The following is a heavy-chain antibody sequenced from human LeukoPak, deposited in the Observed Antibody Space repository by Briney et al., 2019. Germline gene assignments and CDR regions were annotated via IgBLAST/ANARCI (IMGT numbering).Heavy chain of an antibody. Sequence: GGSLRLSCAASGFTVSSNYMSWVRQAPGKGLEWVSVIYSGGSTYYADSVKGRFTISRDNSKNTLYLQMNSLRAEDTAVYYCARSPSGSWPNAFDIWGQGTMVTVSS. J-gene: IGHJ3*02. D-gene: IGHD6-13*01. CDR3: ARSPSGSWPNAFDI. CDR2: IYSGGST. CDR1: GFTVSSNY. V-gene: IGHV3-66*02.